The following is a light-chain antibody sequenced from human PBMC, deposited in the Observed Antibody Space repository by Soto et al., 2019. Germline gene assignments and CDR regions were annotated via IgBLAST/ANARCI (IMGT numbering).Light chain of an antibody. V-gene: IGLV1-51*01. Sequence: QCVLTQPPSVSAAPGQKVTISCSGSSSNIGGNSVSWYQQLPGTAPKLLIYDDNKRPSGIPDRFSGSKFGTSATLGITGFQTGDEADYYCGSWDSSLSAYVFGTGTKVNVL. CDR3: GSWDSSLSAYV. CDR2: DDN. J-gene: IGLJ1*01. CDR1: SSNIGGNS.